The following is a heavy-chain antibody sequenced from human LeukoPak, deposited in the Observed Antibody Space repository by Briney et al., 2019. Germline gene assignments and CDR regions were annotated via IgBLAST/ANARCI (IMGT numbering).Heavy chain of an antibody. CDR3: ASYSLLDPGYDFWSGYTH. V-gene: IGHV1-18*01. CDR1: GFTFTSYG. Sequence: GGSLRLSCAASGFTFTSYGISWVRQAPGQGLEWMGWISAYNGNTNYAQKLQGRVTMTTDTSTSTAYMELRSLRSDDTAVYYCASYSLLDPGYDFWSGYTHWGQGTLVTVSS. D-gene: IGHD3-3*01. J-gene: IGHJ4*02. CDR2: ISAYNGNT.